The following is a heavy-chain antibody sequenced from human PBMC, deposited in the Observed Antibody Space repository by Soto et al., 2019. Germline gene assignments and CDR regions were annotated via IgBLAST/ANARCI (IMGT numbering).Heavy chain of an antibody. CDR2: IYYSGST. CDR1: GGSISSSSYY. J-gene: IGHJ4*02. V-gene: IGHV4-39*01. Sequence: SETLSLTCTVSGGSISSSSYYWGWIRQPPGKGLEWIGSIYYSGSTYYNPSLKSRVTISVDTSKNQFSLKLSSVTAADTAVYYCARATIGSSWSGDFDYWGQGTLVTVYS. D-gene: IGHD6-13*01. CDR3: ARATIGSSWSGDFDY.